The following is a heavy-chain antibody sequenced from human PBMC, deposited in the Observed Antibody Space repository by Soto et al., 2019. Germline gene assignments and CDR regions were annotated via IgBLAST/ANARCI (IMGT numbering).Heavy chain of an antibody. CDR1: GLTSGPYG. D-gene: IGHD3-10*02. CDR2: ISGSGFST. Sequence: QRVGSLRLSGAASGLTSGPYGMTWVRQAPGRGLEWVSTISGSGFSTHYAESVQGRFTISRDNSKNTMYLQMNSLRAEDTAVYYCAKDPTPRDFLFIHYFDSWGQGSLVTVSS. V-gene: IGHV3-23*01. J-gene: IGHJ4*02. CDR3: AKDPTPRDFLFIHYFDS.